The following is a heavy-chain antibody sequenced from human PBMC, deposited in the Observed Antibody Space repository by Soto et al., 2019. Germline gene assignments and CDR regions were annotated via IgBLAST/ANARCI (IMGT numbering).Heavy chain of an antibody. CDR2: MTYDGRNK. V-gene: IGHV3-30*04. Sequence: QVQLVESGGGVVQPGRSLRLSCAASGFTCSSYAMNWVRQAPGKGLEWVVVMTYDGRNKYYGDSVKGRFTISRDNSKNTLYLQMNSLRAEDTAGYHGARATTVMSHWLDPWGQGTLVTVSS. CDR1: GFTCSSYA. CDR3: ARATTVMSHWLDP. J-gene: IGHJ5*02. D-gene: IGHD4-17*01.